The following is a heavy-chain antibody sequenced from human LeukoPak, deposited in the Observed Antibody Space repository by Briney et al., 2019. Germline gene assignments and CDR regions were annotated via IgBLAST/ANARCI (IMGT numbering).Heavy chain of an antibody. Sequence: SDTLSLPCTVSVGPISSYYWSWIRQPPGKGLEWLGYIYYSGSTNYNPPLKSRVTISVDTSKNQFSLKLSSVTAADTAVYYCARDSSGYENWFDPWGQGTLVTVSS. CDR2: IYYSGST. CDR1: VGPISSYY. V-gene: IGHV4-59*12. J-gene: IGHJ5*02. CDR3: ARDSSGYENWFDP. D-gene: IGHD3-22*01.